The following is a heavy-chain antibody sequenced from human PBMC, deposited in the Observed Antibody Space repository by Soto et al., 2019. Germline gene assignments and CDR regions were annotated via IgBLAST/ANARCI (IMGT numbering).Heavy chain of an antibody. J-gene: IGHJ6*02. CDR2: ISAYNGNT. V-gene: IGHV1-18*01. Sequence: ASVKVSCKASGYTFTSYGISWVRQAPGQGLEWMGWISAYNGNTNYAQKLQGRATMTTDTSTSTAYMELRSLRSDDTAVYYCARASGYYFFGARNGMDVWGQGTTVTVSS. D-gene: IGHD3-9*01. CDR3: ARASGYYFFGARNGMDV. CDR1: GYTFTSYG.